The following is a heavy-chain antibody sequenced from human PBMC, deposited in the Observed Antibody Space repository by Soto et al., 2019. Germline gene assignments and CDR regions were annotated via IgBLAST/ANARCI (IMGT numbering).Heavy chain of an antibody. V-gene: IGHV1-18*01. CDR1: GYTFSSFC. J-gene: IGHJ4*02. CDR3: ARTCRSGGSCYHEY. CDR2: VSVYNDDT. Sequence: ASVKVSCKASGYTFSSFCINWVRQAPGQGVEWVGWVSVYNDDTKYAQNFQGRVTLTTGTSTSTTYMEVGSLRSDDTAVYYCARTCRSGGSCYHEYWGEGTLVTVS. D-gene: IGHD2-15*01.